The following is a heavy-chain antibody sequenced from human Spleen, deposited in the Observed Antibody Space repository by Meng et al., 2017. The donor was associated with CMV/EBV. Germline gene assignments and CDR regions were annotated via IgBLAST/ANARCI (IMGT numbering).Heavy chain of an antibody. CDR2: IFKDGRT. D-gene: IGHD3-3*01. Sequence: GESLKISCAASGFTVSSSYMTWVRQVPGKGLEWVSVIFKDGRTYYADSVQGRLTISRDNSKNTVYLQMNSLRPEDTAVYYCVRDLSFYYDFWSGYYTDGTFDIWGQGRMVTVSS. V-gene: IGHV3-66*02. J-gene: IGHJ3*02. CDR1: GFTVSSSY. CDR3: VRDLSFYYDFWSGYYTDGTFDI.